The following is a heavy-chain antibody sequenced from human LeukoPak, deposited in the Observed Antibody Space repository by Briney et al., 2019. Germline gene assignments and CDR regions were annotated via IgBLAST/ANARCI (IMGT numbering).Heavy chain of an antibody. CDR1: GGTFGSYA. J-gene: IGHJ4*02. CDR3: ARGVIPYSSFDY. V-gene: IGHV1-69*13. D-gene: IGHD6-13*01. Sequence: ASVKVSCKASGGTFGSYAISWVRQAPGQGLEWMGGIIPIFGTANYAQKFQGRVTITADESTSTAYMELSSLGSEDTAVHYCARGVIPYSSFDYWGQGTLVTVSS. CDR2: IIPIFGTA.